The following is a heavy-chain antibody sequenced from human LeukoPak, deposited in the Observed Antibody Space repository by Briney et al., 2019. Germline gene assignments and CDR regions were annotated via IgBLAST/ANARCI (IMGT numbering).Heavy chain of an antibody. J-gene: IGHJ4*02. Sequence: EWMGIIYPGDSDTRYSPSFQGQVTISADKSISTAYLQWSSLKASDTAMYYCARRLRTTSTIDYWGQGTLVTVSS. V-gene: IGHV5-51*01. D-gene: IGHD1-1*01. CDR3: ARRLRTTSTIDY. CDR2: IYPGDSDT.